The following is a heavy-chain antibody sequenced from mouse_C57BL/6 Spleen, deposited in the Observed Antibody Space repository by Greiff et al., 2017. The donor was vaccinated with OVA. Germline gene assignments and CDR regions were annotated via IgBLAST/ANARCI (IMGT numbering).Heavy chain of an antibody. J-gene: IGHJ2*01. Sequence: VQLQQPGAELVMPGASVKLSCKASGYTFTSYWMHWVKQRPGQGLEWIGEIDPSDSYTNYNQKFKGKSTLTVDKSSSTAYMQLSSLTSEDSAVYYCATSYYCGSIFDYWGQGTTLTVSS. CDR3: ATSYYCGSIFDY. CDR2: IDPSDSYT. D-gene: IGHD1-1*01. V-gene: IGHV1-69*01. CDR1: GYTFTSYW.